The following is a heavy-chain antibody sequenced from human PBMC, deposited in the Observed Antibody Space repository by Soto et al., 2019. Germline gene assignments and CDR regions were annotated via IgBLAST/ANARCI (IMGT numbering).Heavy chain of an antibody. D-gene: IGHD2-2*01. Sequence: QVQLVQSGAEVKKPGSSVKVSCKASVGTFSSYAISWVRQAPGQGLEWMGGIIPIFGTANYALKFQGRVTITADESTSTVYMELSSLISDDTAVYFCARSQGSSTSLEIYYYYYYGMDVWGPGNTVTVSS. J-gene: IGHJ6*02. V-gene: IGHV1-69*01. CDR1: VGTFSSYA. CDR2: IIPIFGTA. CDR3: ARSQGSSTSLEIYYYYYYGMDV.